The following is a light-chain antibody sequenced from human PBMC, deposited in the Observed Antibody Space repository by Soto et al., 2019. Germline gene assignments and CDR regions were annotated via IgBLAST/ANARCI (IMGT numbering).Light chain of an antibody. CDR1: NIGSKS. Sequence: SYELTQPPSVSVAPGKTARITCGGNNIGSKSVHWYQQKPGQAPVLVIYYDSDRPSGIPERFSGSNSGNTATLTISRVEAGDEDDYCCQVWDSSSDHQVFGGGTKLTVL. J-gene: IGLJ3*02. CDR2: YDS. CDR3: QVWDSSSDHQV. V-gene: IGLV3-21*04.